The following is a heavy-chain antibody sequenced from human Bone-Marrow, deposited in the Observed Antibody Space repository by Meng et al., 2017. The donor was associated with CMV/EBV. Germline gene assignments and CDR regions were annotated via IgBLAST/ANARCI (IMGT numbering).Heavy chain of an antibody. Sequence: GESLKILCAASGFTFSSYAMHWVRQAPGKGLEWVAVISYDGSNKYYADSVKGRFTISRDNSKNTLYLQMNSLRAEDTAVYYCARGCSSTSCYNHDAFDIWGQGTMVTVSS. CDR3: ARGCSSTSCYNHDAFDI. CDR2: ISYDGSNK. V-gene: IGHV3-30-3*01. D-gene: IGHD2-2*02. J-gene: IGHJ3*02. CDR1: GFTFSSYA.